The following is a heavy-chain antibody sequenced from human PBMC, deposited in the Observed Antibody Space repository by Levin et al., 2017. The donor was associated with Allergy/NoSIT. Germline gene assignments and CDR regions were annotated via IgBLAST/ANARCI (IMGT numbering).Heavy chain of an antibody. CDR3: ARGRLRYCSGGSCYGDFDY. CDR2: IKDSGST. J-gene: IGHJ4*02. CDR1: GVSFSGYY. V-gene: IGHV4-34*01. Sequence: SETLSLTCAAYGVSFSGYYWSWIRQPPGKGLEWIGEIKDSGSTNYNPSLKSRLTISVDTSKNQFSLKLSSVTAADTAVYYCARGRLRYCSGGSCYGDFDYWGQGTLVTVSS. D-gene: IGHD2-15*01.